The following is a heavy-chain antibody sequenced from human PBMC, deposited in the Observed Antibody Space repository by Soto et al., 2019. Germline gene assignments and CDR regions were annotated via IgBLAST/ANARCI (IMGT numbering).Heavy chain of an antibody. CDR1: CYTFTSYG. CDR2: ISAYNGNT. CDR3: ARDNYDSSGYYYEYLDY. V-gene: IGHV1-18*01. Sequence: SVEVCCKASCYTFTSYGISWVRQAPGQGLEWMGWISAYNGNTNYAQKLQGRVTMTTDTSTSTAYMELRSLRSDDTAVYYCARDNYDSSGYYYEYLDYWGQGTLVTVSS. J-gene: IGHJ4*02. D-gene: IGHD3-22*01.